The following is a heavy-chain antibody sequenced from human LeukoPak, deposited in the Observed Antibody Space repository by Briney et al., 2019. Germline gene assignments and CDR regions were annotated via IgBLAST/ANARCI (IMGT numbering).Heavy chain of an antibody. J-gene: IGHJ4*02. CDR1: GGSISSSSYY. CDR2: IYYSGST. CDR3: ASLSKIAVALGY. Sequence: MPSETLSLTCTVSGGSISSSSYYWGWIRQPPGKGLEWIGSIYYSGSTYYNPSLKSRVTISVDTSKNQFPLKLSSVTAADTAVYYCASLSKIAVALGYWGQGTLVTVSS. D-gene: IGHD6-19*01. V-gene: IGHV4-39*01.